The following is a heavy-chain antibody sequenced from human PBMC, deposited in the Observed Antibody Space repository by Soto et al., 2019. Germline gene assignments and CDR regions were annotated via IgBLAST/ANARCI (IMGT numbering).Heavy chain of an antibody. CDR1: GYTFTDHY. CDR3: VRSEMTTLPNFDY. D-gene: IGHD4-17*01. Sequence: ASVKVSCKASGYTFTDHYLRWVRQAPGQDLEWMGWINPNGGTRNSAQKFQGRVDMTRDTSISTAYMELSRLNSDDTAVYYCVRSEMTTLPNFDYWGQGTQVTVSS. J-gene: IGHJ4*02. V-gene: IGHV1-2*02. CDR2: INPNGGTR.